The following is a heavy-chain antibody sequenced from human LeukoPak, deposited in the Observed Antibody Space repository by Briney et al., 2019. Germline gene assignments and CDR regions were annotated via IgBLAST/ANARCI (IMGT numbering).Heavy chain of an antibody. Sequence: GRSLRLSCAASGFTFSSYAMHWVRQAPGKGLEWVAVISYDGSNKYYADSVKGRFTISRDNSKNTLYLQMNRLRAEDTAVYYCAKDFSVYNYDSRVLDYWGQGTLVTVSS. CDR1: GFTFSSYA. CDR2: ISYDGSNK. CDR3: AKDFSVYNYDSRVLDY. J-gene: IGHJ4*02. D-gene: IGHD3-22*01. V-gene: IGHV3-30*04.